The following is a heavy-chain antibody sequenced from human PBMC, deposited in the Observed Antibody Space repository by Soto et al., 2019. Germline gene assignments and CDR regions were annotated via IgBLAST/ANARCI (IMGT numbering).Heavy chain of an antibody. CDR2: ISGTSGST. D-gene: IGHD2-15*01. Sequence: GGSLRLSCAASGFTVSNFAMNWVRQAPGKGLEGVSGISGTSGSTAYADSVKGRFTISRDDSKNTLYLQMNTLRAEDTARYYCAKVRRGVMVAAVDHWGQGTLVTVSS. CDR1: GFTVSNFA. V-gene: IGHV3-23*01. J-gene: IGHJ4*02. CDR3: AKVRRGVMVAAVDH.